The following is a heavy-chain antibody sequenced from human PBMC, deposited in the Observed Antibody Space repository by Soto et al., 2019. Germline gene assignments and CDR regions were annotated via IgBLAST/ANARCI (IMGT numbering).Heavy chain of an antibody. CDR2: VSGSGSST. Sequence: GGSLRLSCAASGFTFGNYGMVWVRQAPGKGLEWVSGVSGSGSSTYYTDSVKGRLTISRDNSKNTVYLQMDSLRAEDTAIYYCAKRLEISTSYFFDSWATEPWSPSPQ. D-gene: IGHD1-1*01. CDR3: AKRLEISTSYFFDS. V-gene: IGHV3-23*01. CDR1: GFTFGNYG. J-gene: IGHJ4*01.